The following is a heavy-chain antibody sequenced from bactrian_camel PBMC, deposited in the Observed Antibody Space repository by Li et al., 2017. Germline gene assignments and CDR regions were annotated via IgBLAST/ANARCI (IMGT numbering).Heavy chain of an antibody. D-gene: IGHD1*01. CDR1: GYTASTKC. J-gene: IGHJ4*01. CDR3: AAAPNGVCATGSTLTDLFAY. Sequence: HVQLVESGGGSVQAGESLRLPCVASGYTASTKCMGWFRQAPGKEREGVATIYAHTGNPTYADSVKGRFTISRDNAKNTVYVQMNSLEVEDTAMYYCAAAPNGVCATGSTLTDLFAYWGQGTQVTVS. V-gene: IGHV3-3*01. CDR2: IYAHTGNP.